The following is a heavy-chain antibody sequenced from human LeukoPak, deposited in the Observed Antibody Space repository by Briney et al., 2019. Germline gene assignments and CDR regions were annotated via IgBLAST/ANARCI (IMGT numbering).Heavy chain of an antibody. CDR3: AKAASWDYGDYSFDL. J-gene: IGHJ4*02. Sequence: PGGSLRLSCAASGFTFRSYAMSWVRQAPGKGLEWVSAISGSGGSTYYADSVKGRFTISRDNSKNTLYLQMNSLRAEDTAVYYWAKAASWDYGDYSFDLWGQGTLVTVSS. V-gene: IGHV3-23*01. D-gene: IGHD4-17*01. CDR2: ISGSGGST. CDR1: GFTFRSYA.